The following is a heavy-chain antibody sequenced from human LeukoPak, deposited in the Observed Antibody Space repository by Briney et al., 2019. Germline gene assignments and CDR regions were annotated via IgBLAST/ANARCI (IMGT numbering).Heavy chain of an antibody. CDR3: ARVPYDSSGYFDY. Sequence: SETLSLTCAVYGXSFSGYYWSWIRQPPGKGLEWIGGINHSGSTNYNPSLKSRVTISVDTSKNQFSLKLSSVTAADTAVYYCARVPYDSSGYFDYWGQGTLVTVSS. J-gene: IGHJ4*02. V-gene: IGHV4-34*01. CDR2: INHSGST. D-gene: IGHD3-22*01. CDR1: GXSFSGYY.